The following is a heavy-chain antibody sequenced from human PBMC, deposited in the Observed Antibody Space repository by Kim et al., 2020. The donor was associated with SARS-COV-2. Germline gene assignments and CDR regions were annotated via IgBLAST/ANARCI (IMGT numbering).Heavy chain of an antibody. CDR1: GGTFSSYA. CDR2: IIPILGIA. J-gene: IGHJ4*02. Sequence: SVKVSCKASGGTFSSYAISWVRQAPGQGLEWMGRIIPILGIANYAQKFQGRVTITADKSTSTAYMELSSLRSEDTAVYYCARDDYGGNVNFDYWGQGTLVTVSS. CDR3: ARDDYGGNVNFDY. V-gene: IGHV1-69*04. D-gene: IGHD4-17*01.